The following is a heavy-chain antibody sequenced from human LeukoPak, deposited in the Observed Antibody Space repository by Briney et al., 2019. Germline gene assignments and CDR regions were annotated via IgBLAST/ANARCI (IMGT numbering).Heavy chain of an antibody. D-gene: IGHD3-9*01. CDR3: TTGYYDISTGYFSFDY. J-gene: IGHJ4*02. V-gene: IGHV3-15*01. CDR1: GLTFSNAW. CDR2: IKTKTDVGTT. Sequence: GGSLRLSCAALGLTFSNAWMSWVRQAPGKGLEWVGRIKTKTDVGTTDYAAPVKGRFTISRDDSKNTLYLQMNSLKTEDTAVYFCTTGYYDISTGYFSFDYWGQGTLVTVSS.